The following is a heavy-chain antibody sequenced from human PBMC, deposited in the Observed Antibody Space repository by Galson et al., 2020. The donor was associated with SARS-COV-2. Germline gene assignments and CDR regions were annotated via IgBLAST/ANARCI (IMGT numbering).Heavy chain of an antibody. D-gene: IGHD3-22*01. CDR2: IYWDDDK. CDR3: ALTSTEFYYDSSGSEFDY. V-gene: IGHV2-5*02. Sequence: SGPTLVKPTQTLTLTCTFSGFSLSTSGVGVGWIRQPPGKALEWLALIYWDDDKRYSPSLKSRLTITKDTSKNQVVLTMTNMDPVDTATYYCALTSTEFYYDSSGSEFDYWGQGTLVTVSS. CDR1: GFSLSTSGVG. J-gene: IGHJ4*02.